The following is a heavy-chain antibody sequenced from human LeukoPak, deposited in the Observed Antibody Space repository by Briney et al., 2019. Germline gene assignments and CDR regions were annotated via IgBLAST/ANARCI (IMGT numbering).Heavy chain of an antibody. Sequence: SETLSLTRTVSGGSITRYYWSWIRQPPGKGLEWIGYIYYSGSTNYNPSLKSRVTISVDTSKNQFSLKLSSVTAADTAVYYCAREGIAAAVSDAFDIWGQGTMVTVSS. J-gene: IGHJ3*02. CDR2: IYYSGST. D-gene: IGHD6-13*01. CDR3: AREGIAAAVSDAFDI. V-gene: IGHV4-59*12. CDR1: GGSITRYY.